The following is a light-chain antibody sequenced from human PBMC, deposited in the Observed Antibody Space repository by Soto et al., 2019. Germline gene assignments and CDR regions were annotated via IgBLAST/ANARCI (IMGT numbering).Light chain of an antibody. Sequence: QSALTQPPSASGSPGQSVTFSCTGTSSDVGRYNYVSWYQQHPGKAPKLLIYGVTQRPSGVPDRFSGSKSGNTASLTVSGLQDEDEADYYCCSYAGSLRGVFGGGTKLTVL. CDR2: GVT. CDR1: SSDVGRYNY. CDR3: CSYAGSLRGV. J-gene: IGLJ3*02. V-gene: IGLV2-8*01.